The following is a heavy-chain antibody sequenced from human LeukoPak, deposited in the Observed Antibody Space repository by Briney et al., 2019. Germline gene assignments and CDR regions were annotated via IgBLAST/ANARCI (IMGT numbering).Heavy chain of an antibody. Sequence: GGSLRLSCAASGFTFSRHGMHWVRQAPGKGLEWVAVIGDTGRAKYYADSVEGRFTASRDNSNKILYLEMNSLRYDDTALYYCAREAAWGNWYFDLWGRGTLVTVSS. D-gene: IGHD3-16*01. CDR3: AREAAWGNWYFDL. V-gene: IGHV3-33*08. CDR1: GFTFSRHG. J-gene: IGHJ2*01. CDR2: IGDTGRAK.